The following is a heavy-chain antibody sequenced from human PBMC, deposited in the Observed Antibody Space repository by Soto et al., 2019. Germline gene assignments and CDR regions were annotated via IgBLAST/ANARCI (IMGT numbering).Heavy chain of an antibody. V-gene: IGHV3-23*01. D-gene: IGHD7-27*01. CDR3: AVLTGYFYDLDV. CDR2: ISGVGGRT. J-gene: IGHJ6*02. CDR1: GFTFSNYA. Sequence: VQMLESGGGLVQPGRSLRLSCAASGFTFSNYAMSWVRQAPGKGLEWVSTISGVGGRTHYSESVEGRFTISRDNSTSTLYLQMDSLRAEDTAVYHCAVLTGYFYDLDVWGQGTTVTVSS.